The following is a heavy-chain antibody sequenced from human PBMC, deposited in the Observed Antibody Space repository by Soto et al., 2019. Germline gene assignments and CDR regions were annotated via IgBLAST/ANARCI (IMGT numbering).Heavy chain of an antibody. CDR3: ARGGDMDV. D-gene: IGHD3-16*01. J-gene: IGHJ6*02. V-gene: IGHV3-30*03. Sequence: QVQLLESGGGVVQPGRSLRLSCAASGFTFNSYGIHWVRQAPGKGLDWVTIITPDGANKYYGESVKGRFTVSRDNSKNTLYLQMYILRDEDSAVYYCARGGDMDVWGPGTQVTVSS. CDR2: ITPDGANK. CDR1: GFTFNSYG.